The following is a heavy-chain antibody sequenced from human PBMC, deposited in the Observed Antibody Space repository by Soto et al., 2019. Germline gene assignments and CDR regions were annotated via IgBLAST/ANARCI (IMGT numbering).Heavy chain of an antibody. V-gene: IGHV1-2*04. CDR1: GYTFTGYY. CDR3: ARDFTDYYGSGSPPYGMDV. CDR2: INPNSGGT. Sequence: ASVKVSCKASGYTFTGYYMHWVRQAPGQGLEWMGWINPNSGGTNYAQKFQGWVTMTRDTSISTAYMELSRLRSDDTAVYYCARDFTDYYGSGSPPYGMDVWGQRTTVTVSS. D-gene: IGHD3-10*01. J-gene: IGHJ6*02.